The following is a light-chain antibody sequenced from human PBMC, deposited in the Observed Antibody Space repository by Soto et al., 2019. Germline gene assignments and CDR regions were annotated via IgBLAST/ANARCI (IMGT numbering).Light chain of an antibody. CDR1: QGVGDL. J-gene: IGKJ1*01. V-gene: IGKV1-5*03. Sequence: DIHMTQSPSTLSASVEDRVTIICRASQGVGDLLAWYQQKPGEAPKLLIYKASYLESGVPSRFSGSGSGTEFTLTTSSLQPDDFATYYCQQYNSYSMTFGQGTKVDI. CDR2: KAS. CDR3: QQYNSYSMT.